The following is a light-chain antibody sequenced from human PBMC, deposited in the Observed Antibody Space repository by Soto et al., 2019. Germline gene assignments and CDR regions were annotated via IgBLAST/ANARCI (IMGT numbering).Light chain of an antibody. V-gene: IGKV1-5*03. J-gene: IGKJ1*01. Sequence: DIQMTQSPSTLSASVGDRVTITCRASQSISSWLAWYQQKPGKAPKLLIYKASSLKSGVPSRFSGSGSGTEFTLTISSLQPEDFATYYCQQYDSYLWTFGQGTKVEIK. CDR1: QSISSW. CDR3: QQYDSYLWT. CDR2: KAS.